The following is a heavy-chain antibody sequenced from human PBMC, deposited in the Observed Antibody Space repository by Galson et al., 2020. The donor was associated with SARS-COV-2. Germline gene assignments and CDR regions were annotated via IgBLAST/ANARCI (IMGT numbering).Heavy chain of an antibody. V-gene: IGHV4-34*01. D-gene: IGHD6-19*01. Sequence: SETLSLTCAVYGGSFSGYYWSWIRQPPGKGLEWIGEINHSGSTNYNPSLKSRVTISVDTSKNQFSLKLSSVTAADTAVYYCARDSSGWYTAGDYYFDYWGQGTLVTVSS. CDR2: INHSGST. J-gene: IGHJ4*02. CDR3: ARDSSGWYTAGDYYFDY. CDR1: GGSFSGYY.